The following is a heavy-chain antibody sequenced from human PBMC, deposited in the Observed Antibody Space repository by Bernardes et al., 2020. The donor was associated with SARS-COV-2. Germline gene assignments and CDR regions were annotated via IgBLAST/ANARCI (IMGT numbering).Heavy chain of an antibody. J-gene: IGHJ4*02. Sequence: SETLSLTCTVSGGSISSYYWSWIRQPAGKGLEWIGRIYTSASTNYNPSLKSRVTMSVDTSKNQFSLKLSSVTAADTAVYYCASLKGDFWSGYFDYWGQGTLVTVSS. CDR2: IYTSAST. CDR1: GGSISSYY. D-gene: IGHD3-3*01. CDR3: ASLKGDFWSGYFDY. V-gene: IGHV4-4*07.